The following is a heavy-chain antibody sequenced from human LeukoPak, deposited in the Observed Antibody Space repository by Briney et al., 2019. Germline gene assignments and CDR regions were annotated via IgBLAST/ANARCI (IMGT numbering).Heavy chain of an antibody. CDR3: ARDRKLLWFGELFLHHGGYYYYYYMDV. J-gene: IGHJ6*03. Sequence: PSETLSLTCAVYGGSFSGYYWSWIRQPPGKGLEWIGEINHSGSTNYNPSLKSRVTISVDTSKNQFSLKLSPVTAADTAVYYCARDRKLLWFGELFLHHGGYYYYYYMDVWGKGTTVTISS. D-gene: IGHD3-10*01. V-gene: IGHV4-34*01. CDR2: INHSGST. CDR1: GGSFSGYY.